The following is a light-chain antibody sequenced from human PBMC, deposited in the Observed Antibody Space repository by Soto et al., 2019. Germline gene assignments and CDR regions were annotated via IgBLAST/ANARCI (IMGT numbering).Light chain of an antibody. Sequence: ITQFPSSLSASVGDRVTLTCRASQSISRTLAWYQHKPGQAPRLLIYDTSTRAADIPARFSGIGSGTDFTLTISSLQSEDFAVYYCQQYNHWRSISLGQGTRLEIK. CDR2: DTS. CDR3: QQYNHWRSIS. CDR1: QSISRT. J-gene: IGKJ5*01. V-gene: IGKV3-15*01.